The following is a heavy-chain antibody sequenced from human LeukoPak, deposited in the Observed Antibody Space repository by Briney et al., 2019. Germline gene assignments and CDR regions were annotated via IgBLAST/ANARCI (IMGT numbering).Heavy chain of an antibody. CDR1: GYSISSGYY. J-gene: IGHJ2*01. Sequence: PPETLSLTCAVSGYSISSGYYWGWIRQPPGKGLEWIGSIYHSGSTYYNPSLKSRVTISVDTSKNQFSLKLSSVTAADTAVHYCARDSPPGPFPIPGTIDLWGRGTLVTVSS. V-gene: IGHV4-38-2*02. CDR2: IYHSGST. D-gene: IGHD1-1*01. CDR3: ARDSPPGPFPIPGTIDL.